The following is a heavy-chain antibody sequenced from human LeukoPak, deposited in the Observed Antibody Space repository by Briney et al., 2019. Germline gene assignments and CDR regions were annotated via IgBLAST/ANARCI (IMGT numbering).Heavy chain of an antibody. D-gene: IGHD3-22*01. Sequence: SQTLSLTCTVSGGSISSGDYYWSWIRQPPGKGLEWIAYMYYSGSTYYNPSLKSRVTMSADTSKNQLSLKLSSVTAVDTAVYYWARPDYYDRKIDPWGQGILVTVSS. J-gene: IGHJ5*02. CDR3: ARPDYYDRKIDP. V-gene: IGHV4-30-4*01. CDR1: GGSISSGDYY. CDR2: MYYSGST.